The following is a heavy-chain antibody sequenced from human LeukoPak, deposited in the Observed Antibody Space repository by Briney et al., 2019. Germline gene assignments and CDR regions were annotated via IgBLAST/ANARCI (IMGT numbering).Heavy chain of an antibody. D-gene: IGHD1-26*01. J-gene: IGHJ4*02. CDR3: VKSGGYGLIDY. CDR2: INHSGST. Sequence: SETLSLTCAVYGGSFSGYYWSWIRQPPGKGLEWIGEINHSGSTNYNPSLKSRVTISVDTSKNQFSLKLSSVTAADTAMYFCVKSGGYGLIDYWGQGTLVTVSS. CDR1: GGSFSGYY. V-gene: IGHV4-34*01.